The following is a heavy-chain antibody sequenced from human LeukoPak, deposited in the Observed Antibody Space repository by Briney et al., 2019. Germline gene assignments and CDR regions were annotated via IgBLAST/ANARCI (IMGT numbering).Heavy chain of an antibody. V-gene: IGHV1-2*06. CDR1: GYTFTGYY. CDR2: INPNSGGT. Sequence: GASVKVSCKASGYTFTGYYMHWVRQAPVQGLEWMGRINPNSGGTNYAQKFQGRVTMTRDTSISTAYMELSRLRSDDTAVYYCARDPPLAAAGSKHFQHWGQGTLVTVSS. CDR3: ARDPPLAAAGSKHFQH. D-gene: IGHD6-13*01. J-gene: IGHJ1*01.